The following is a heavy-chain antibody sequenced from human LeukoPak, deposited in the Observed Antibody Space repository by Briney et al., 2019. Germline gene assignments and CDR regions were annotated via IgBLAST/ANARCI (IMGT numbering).Heavy chain of an antibody. V-gene: IGHV3-48*01. CDR1: AFTFSSYS. Sequence: GGSLRLSCAAVSAFTFSSYSMNWVRQAPGKGLEWVSYISTSSSAIYYADSVKGRFTISRDNAKNSLFLQMNSLRAEDTAVYYCASVWFGRFDPWGQGTLVTVSS. J-gene: IGHJ5*02. D-gene: IGHD3-10*01. CDR3: ASVWFGRFDP. CDR2: ISTSSSAI.